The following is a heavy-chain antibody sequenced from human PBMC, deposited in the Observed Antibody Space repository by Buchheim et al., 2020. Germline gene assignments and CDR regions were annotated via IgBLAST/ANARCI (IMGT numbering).Heavy chain of an antibody. V-gene: IGHV3-23*01. CDR3: AKLSSSSFFYYGMDV. CDR2: ISVSGEYT. J-gene: IGHJ6*02. D-gene: IGHD6-6*01. CDR1: GFTFSNYA. Sequence: EVQLLESGGGLVQPGGSLRLSCAGSGFTFSNYAMTWVRQAPGKGLDWVSIISVSGEYTYYADSVKGRFTISRDNSKDTLSLQMNSLRAEDTAVYYCAKLSSSSFFYYGMDVWGQGTT.